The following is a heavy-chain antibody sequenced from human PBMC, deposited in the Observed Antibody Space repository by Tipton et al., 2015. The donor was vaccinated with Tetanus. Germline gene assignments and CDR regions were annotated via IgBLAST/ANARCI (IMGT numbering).Heavy chain of an antibody. CDR1: EFTFSSYE. J-gene: IGHJ6*02. D-gene: IGHD6-13*01. V-gene: IGHV3-48*03. CDR2: ISSSGSTI. Sequence: SLRLSCAASEFTFSSYEMNWVRQAPGKGLEWVSYISSSGSTIYYADSVKGRFTISRDNAKNSLYLQMNSLRAEDTAVYYCARDRAIAASGGYYYGMDVWGQGTTVTVSS. CDR3: ARDRAIAASGGYYYGMDV.